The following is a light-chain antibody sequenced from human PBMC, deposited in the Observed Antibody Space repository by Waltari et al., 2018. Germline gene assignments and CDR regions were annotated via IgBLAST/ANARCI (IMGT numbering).Light chain of an antibody. Sequence: QAAPTQSPSVSGSPGQSVTISCTGTSSDIGYYNAVSWYQQYACKAPKLMIYEVSKRPSGVSDRFSGSKSGNTASLTISGLQAEDEADYYCSSYAGSGTFIFGVGTRLTVL. V-gene: IGLV2-23*02. J-gene: IGLJ1*01. CDR2: EVS. CDR3: SSYAGSGTFI. CDR1: SSDIGYYNA.